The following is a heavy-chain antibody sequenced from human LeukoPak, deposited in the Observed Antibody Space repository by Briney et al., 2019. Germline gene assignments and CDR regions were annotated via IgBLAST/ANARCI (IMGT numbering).Heavy chain of an antibody. V-gene: IGHV4-4*07. Sequence: SETLSLTCTVSGGSLINYYWTWVRQPAGKGLEWIGRIYTSGNTNYNPPLIGGVTISVDTSKNQYSLKLNSQTAADTDVYYWGREKQLLRGDDFDIWGQGTMVTVSS. D-gene: IGHD6-6*01. CDR1: GGSLINYY. CDR3: GREKQLLRGDDFDI. J-gene: IGHJ3*02. CDR2: IYTSGNT.